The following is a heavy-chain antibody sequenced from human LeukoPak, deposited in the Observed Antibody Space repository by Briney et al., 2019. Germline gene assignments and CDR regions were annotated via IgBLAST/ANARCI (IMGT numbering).Heavy chain of an antibody. CDR3: ARLGASGSPRWFDP. CDR2: INHSGST. Sequence: SETLSLTCAVYGGSFSGYYWSWIRQPPGKGLEWIGEINHSGSTNYNPSLKSRVTISVDTSKNQFSLKLSSVTAADTAVYYCARLGASGSPRWFDPWGQGTLVTVSS. D-gene: IGHD6-13*01. CDR1: GGSFSGYY. V-gene: IGHV4-34*01. J-gene: IGHJ5*02.